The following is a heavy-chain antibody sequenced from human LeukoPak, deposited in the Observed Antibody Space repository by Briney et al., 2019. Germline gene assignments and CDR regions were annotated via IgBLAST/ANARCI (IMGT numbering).Heavy chain of an antibody. CDR2: IYTSGST. J-gene: IGHJ6*04. Sequence: SETLSLTCTVSGGSISSGSYNWSWIRQPAGKGLEWIGRIYTSGSTNYNPSLKSRVTISVDTSKNQFSLKLSSVTAADTAVYYCASEPYDFWSGYFLSPSIWGKGTTVTVSS. D-gene: IGHD3-3*01. CDR3: ASEPYDFWSGYFLSPSI. CDR1: GGSISSGSYN. V-gene: IGHV4-61*02.